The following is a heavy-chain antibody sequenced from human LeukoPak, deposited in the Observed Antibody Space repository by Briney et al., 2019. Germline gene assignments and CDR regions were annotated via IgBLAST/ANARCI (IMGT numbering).Heavy chain of an antibody. V-gene: IGHV1-8*01. J-gene: IGHJ4*02. CDR1: GFTITSFD. D-gene: IGHD2-2*01. CDR3: ARGDQGLDL. CDR2: MNPNNGNA. Sequence: ASVKVSCKASGFTITSFDMNWVRQATGQGLEWMGWMNPNNGNADYAQKFQGRVTMTRDTSINTVYLELTSLRSEDTAVYHCARGDQGLDLWGQGALVTVSP.